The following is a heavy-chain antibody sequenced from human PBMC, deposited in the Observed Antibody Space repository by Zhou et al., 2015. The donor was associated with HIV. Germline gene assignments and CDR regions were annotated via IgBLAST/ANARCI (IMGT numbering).Heavy chain of an antibody. J-gene: IGHJ4*02. CDR3: ARDSAYCGGDCYLFDY. D-gene: IGHD2-21*01. CDR2: ITSSSSYI. Sequence: EVQLVESGGGLVKPGGSLRLSCAASGFTFSTYSMNWVRQAPGKGLEWVSSITSSSSYIYYADSVKGRFTISRDNAKNSLYLQMNSLGAEDTAVYYCARDSAYCGGDCYLFDYWGQGTLVTVSS. V-gene: IGHV3-21*01. CDR1: GFTFSTYS.